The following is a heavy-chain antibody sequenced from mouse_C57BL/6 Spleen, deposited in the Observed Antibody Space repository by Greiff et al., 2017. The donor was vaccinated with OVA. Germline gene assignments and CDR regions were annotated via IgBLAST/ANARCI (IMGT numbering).Heavy chain of an antibody. CDR2: IDPSDSYT. V-gene: IGHV1-69*01. CDR3: ARGGVNWYDY. CDR1: GYTFTSYW. Sequence: QVHVKQPGAELVMPGASVKLSCKASGYTFTSYWMHWVKQRPGQGLEWIGEIDPSDSYTNYNQKFKGKSTLTVDKSSSTAYMQLSSLTSEDSAVYYCARGGVNWYDYWGQGTTLTVSS. D-gene: IGHD4-1*01. J-gene: IGHJ2*01.